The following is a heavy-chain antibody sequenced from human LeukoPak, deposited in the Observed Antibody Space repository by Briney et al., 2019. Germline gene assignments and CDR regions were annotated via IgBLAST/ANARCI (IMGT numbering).Heavy chain of an antibody. CDR3: ARSGSTYYYGMDV. Sequence: GGSLRLSCAASGFTFSSYGMHWVRQGPGKGLEWVTFIWYDGTDKYYADSVKGRFTISRDNSKNTLYLQMNSLRAEDTAVYYCARSGSTYYYGMDVWGQGTTVTVSS. CDR2: IWYDGTDK. D-gene: IGHD3-10*01. CDR1: GFTFSSYG. J-gene: IGHJ6*02. V-gene: IGHV3-33*01.